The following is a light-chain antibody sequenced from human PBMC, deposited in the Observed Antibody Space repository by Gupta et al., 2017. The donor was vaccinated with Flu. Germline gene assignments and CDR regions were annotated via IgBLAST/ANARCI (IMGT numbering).Light chain of an antibody. CDR1: QSLVYSDGSTI. J-gene: IGKJ1*01. V-gene: IGKV2-30*01. CDR3: MKGANGPWA. Sequence: VISQSPLSLPVTLGQPASISCRSSQSLVYSDGSTILHWFQQRPGESPRGRIYLVSHRESWVPDKGSGSGSGNECTTNSSRVQAEDVGVYFRMKGANGPWAFGQGTKVEIK. CDR2: LVS.